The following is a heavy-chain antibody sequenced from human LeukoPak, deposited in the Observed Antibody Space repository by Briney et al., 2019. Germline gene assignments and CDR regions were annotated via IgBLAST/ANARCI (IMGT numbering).Heavy chain of an antibody. CDR2: ISSSGSTV. CDR1: GFTFSSYE. V-gene: IGHV3-48*03. CDR3: ASAYCGGDCYPHYYCGMDV. Sequence: GGSLRLSCAASGFTFSSYEMNWVRQAPGKGLEWVSYISSSGSTVYYADSVKGRFTISRDSAKNSLYLQMNSLRAEDTAVYYCASAYCGGDCYPHYYCGMDVWGKGTTVTVSS. J-gene: IGHJ6*04. D-gene: IGHD2-21*02.